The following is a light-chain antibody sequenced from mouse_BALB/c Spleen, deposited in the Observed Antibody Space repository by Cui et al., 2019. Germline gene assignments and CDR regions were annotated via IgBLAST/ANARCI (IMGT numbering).Light chain of an antibody. CDR1: SSVSY. Sequence: QIVLTQSPAIMSASPGEKVTMTCSASSSVSYMDWYQQKPGSSPRLLIYDTSNLASGVPVRFNGSGSGTSYSLTISRMEAEDAATYYCQQWSSYPPTFGGGTKLEIK. V-gene: IGKV4-55*01. CDR3: QQWSSYPPT. J-gene: IGKJ2*01. CDR2: DTS.